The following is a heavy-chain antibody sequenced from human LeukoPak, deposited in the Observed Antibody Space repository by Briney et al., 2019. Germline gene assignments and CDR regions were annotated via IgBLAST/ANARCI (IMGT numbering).Heavy chain of an antibody. CDR2: ISSSSSTI. Sequence: GGSLRLSCAASGFTFSSYSMNWVRQAPGKGLEWGSYISSSSSTIYYADSVKGRFTISRDNAKNSLYLQMNSLRAEDTAVYYCARDTYSSGWYGHDAFDIWGQGTMVTVSS. CDR3: ARDTYSSGWYGHDAFDI. J-gene: IGHJ3*02. V-gene: IGHV3-48*04. D-gene: IGHD6-19*01. CDR1: GFTFSSYS.